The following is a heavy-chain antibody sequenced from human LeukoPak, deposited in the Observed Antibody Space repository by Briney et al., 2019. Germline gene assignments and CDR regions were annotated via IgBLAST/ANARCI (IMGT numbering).Heavy chain of an antibody. CDR2: IKGGNGDT. CDR1: GYIFTNFV. V-gene: IGHV1-3*01. D-gene: IGHD3-22*01. Sequence: ASVKVSCKASGYIFTNFVMHWVRQAPGQRLEWMGWIKGGNGDTKYSQRIQGRVTITRDTSASTDYMELSSLRSEDTAVYYCATGSRTEYYYDNNDWGALDIWGQGTMVTVSS. J-gene: IGHJ3*02. CDR3: ATGSRTEYYYDNNDWGALDI.